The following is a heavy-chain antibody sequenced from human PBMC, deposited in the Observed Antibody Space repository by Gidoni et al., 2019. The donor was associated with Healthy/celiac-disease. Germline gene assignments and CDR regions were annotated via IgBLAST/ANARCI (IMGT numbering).Heavy chain of an antibody. D-gene: IGHD2-15*01. V-gene: IGHV3-21*01. Sequence: EVQLVESGGGLVKPGGSLRPSCAAPGFPFSRYSMNWVRQAPGKGLEWVSSISSSSSYIYYADSVKGRFTISRDNAKNSLYLQMNSLRAEDTAVYYCARDPDIPPNADRGEDVWGQGTTVTVSS. CDR2: ISSSSSYI. CDR3: ARDPDIPPNADRGEDV. CDR1: GFPFSRYS. J-gene: IGHJ6*02.